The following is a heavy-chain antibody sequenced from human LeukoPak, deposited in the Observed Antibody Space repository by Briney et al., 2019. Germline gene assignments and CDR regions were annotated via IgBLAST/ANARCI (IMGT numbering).Heavy chain of an antibody. V-gene: IGHV1-18*01. Sequence: ASVKVSCKGSGYTFTSYDINWVRQAPGQGLEWMGWVSAYNGATNYAQNFQDRVTMTTDTPTTTAYMELRSLRSDDTAVYYCARVDLYYDSGYTQAANDYWGQGTLVTVSS. CDR1: GYTFTSYD. CDR2: VSAYNGAT. CDR3: ARVDLYYDSGYTQAANDY. D-gene: IGHD3-16*01. J-gene: IGHJ4*02.